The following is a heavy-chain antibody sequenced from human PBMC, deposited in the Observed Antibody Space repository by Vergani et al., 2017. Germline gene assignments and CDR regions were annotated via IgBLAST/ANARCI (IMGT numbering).Heavy chain of an antibody. J-gene: IGHJ2*01. CDR2: INHSGST. CDR1: GGSFSGYY. Sequence: QVQLQQWGAGLLKPSETLSLTCAVYGGSFSGYYWSCIRQPPGKGLEWIGEINHSGSTNYNPSLKSRVTISVDTSKNQFSLKLSSVTAADTAVYYCARGDDWYFDLWGRGTLVTVSS. CDR3: ARGDDWYFDL. V-gene: IGHV4-34*01.